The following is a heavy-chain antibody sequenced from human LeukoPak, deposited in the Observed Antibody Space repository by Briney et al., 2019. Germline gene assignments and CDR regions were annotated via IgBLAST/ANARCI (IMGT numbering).Heavy chain of an antibody. CDR3: ASDDPVNRS. V-gene: IGHV3-15*01. CDR1: SFSVRNAW. D-gene: IGHD2/OR15-2a*01. J-gene: IGHJ4*02. Sequence: GPSLRLSYPPASFSVRNAWMSCVRQAPGKGLEWVGRMNSKTNGGTTDYAAPVKGRFTISRDDSKNTLFLQMNTLKTEDTAVYYCASDDPVNRSWGKGTLVTVSS. CDR2: MNSKTNGGTT.